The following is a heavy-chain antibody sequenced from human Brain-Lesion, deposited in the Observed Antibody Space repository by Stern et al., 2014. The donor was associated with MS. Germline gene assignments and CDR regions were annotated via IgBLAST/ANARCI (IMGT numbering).Heavy chain of an antibody. V-gene: IGHV3-33*08. J-gene: IGHJ6*02. CDR2: IWHDGSNK. D-gene: IGHD1-26*01. CDR3: ARDPIVGTTADGMDV. Sequence: VHPVDSGGDDVPPGRSLRLSCTASGFLISVYAMRWGRQASVKGLERVAIIWHDGSNKYYRDSVKGRFVISRDNSKDTLYLQMDNLTVEDTAVYFCARDPIVGTTADGMDVWGQGTTVAVSS. CDR1: GFLISVYA.